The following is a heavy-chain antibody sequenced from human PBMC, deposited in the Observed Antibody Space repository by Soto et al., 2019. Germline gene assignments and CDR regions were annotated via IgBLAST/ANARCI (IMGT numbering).Heavy chain of an antibody. D-gene: IGHD1-7*01. CDR2: ISAYNGNT. CDR3: ARVRRSQLELREGWFDP. J-gene: IGHJ5*02. Sequence: QVQLVQSGADVKKPGASVKVSCKASGYTFTSYGISWVRQAPGQGLEWMGWISAYNGNTNYAQKLQGRVTMTTDTSTSTAYMELRSLRSDDTAVYYCARVRRSQLELREGWFDPWGQGTLVTVSS. CDR1: GYTFTSYG. V-gene: IGHV1-18*04.